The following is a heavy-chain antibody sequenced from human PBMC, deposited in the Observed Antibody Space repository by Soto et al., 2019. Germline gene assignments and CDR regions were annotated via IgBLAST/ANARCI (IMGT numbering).Heavy chain of an antibody. CDR1: GYAFTTYG. CDR2: ISAHNGNT. CDR3: PSGGYGDY. Sequence: QVHLVQSGAEVKKPGASVKVSCKGSGYAFTTYGITWVRQAPGQGLEWMGWISAHNGNTNYAQKLQRRVTVTRDPSTSTAYLELGSRRSADTAVYSCPSGGYGDYWGQGALVTVSS. V-gene: IGHV1-18*01. J-gene: IGHJ4*02. D-gene: IGHD1-1*01.